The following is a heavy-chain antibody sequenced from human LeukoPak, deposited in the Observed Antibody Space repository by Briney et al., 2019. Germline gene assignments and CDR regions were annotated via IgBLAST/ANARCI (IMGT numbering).Heavy chain of an antibody. CDR3: ARGNLY. Sequence: SETLSLTCTVSGSSDAHYWTWIRQHPGKGLEWIGYISYDGSTNYNPSLKSRVTISVDTSKNQFSLKLSSVTAADTAVYYCARGNLYWGQGTLVSVSS. V-gene: IGHV4-31*03. CDR1: GSSDAHY. J-gene: IGHJ4*02. CDR2: ISYDGST.